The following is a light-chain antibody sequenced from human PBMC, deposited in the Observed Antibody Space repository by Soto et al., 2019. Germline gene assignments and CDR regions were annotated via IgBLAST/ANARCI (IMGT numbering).Light chain of an antibody. CDR2: GAS. J-gene: IGKJ5*01. CDR1: QSVSSNY. V-gene: IGKV3-20*01. CDR3: QQFDDSVT. Sequence: EIVLTQSPGTLSLSPGERATLSCRASQSVSSNYLAWYQQKPGQAPRLLIYGASSRATGIPDRFSGSGSATDFTLTISRLEPEDFAVYYCQQFDDSVTFGQGTRLEIK.